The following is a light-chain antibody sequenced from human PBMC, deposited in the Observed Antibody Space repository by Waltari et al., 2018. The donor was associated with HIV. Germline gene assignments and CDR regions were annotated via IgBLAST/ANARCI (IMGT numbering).Light chain of an antibody. V-gene: IGLV4-69*01. CDR1: TGERTYA. Sequence: QRVLTQPPSASAPLGAWVKLTCPLSTGERTYAIPRHTQQPEKGPPFVMKVKSDGGYNKGAWIPDRFSGSSSGTERYLLISSLQSEDETDYYCQSWGGSVSPLLAFGGGTKLTVL. CDR3: QSWGGSVSPLLA. J-gene: IGLJ2*01. CDR2: VKSDGGY.